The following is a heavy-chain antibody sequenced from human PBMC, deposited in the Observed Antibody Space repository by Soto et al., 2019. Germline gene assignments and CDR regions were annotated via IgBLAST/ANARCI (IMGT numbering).Heavy chain of an antibody. D-gene: IGHD2-15*01. Sequence: PGGSLRLSCPASGFPFSSYSMNWVRQAPGKGLEWMAVISYDGSNKYYADSVKGLFTISSDNSKNTLYLQMNSLRAEDTAVYYCAKGRMATLDYCGQGTLVTVYS. CDR2: ISYDGSNK. J-gene: IGHJ4*02. CDR3: AKGRMATLDY. CDR1: GFPFSSYS. V-gene: IGHV3-30*18.